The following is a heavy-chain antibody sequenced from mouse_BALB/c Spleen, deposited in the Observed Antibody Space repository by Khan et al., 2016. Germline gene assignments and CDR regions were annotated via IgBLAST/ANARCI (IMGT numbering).Heavy chain of an antibody. CDR1: GDSITSGY. D-gene: IGHD2-1*01. V-gene: IGHV3-8*02. J-gene: IGHJ4*01. CDR3: SSYYGNYYAMDY. CDR2: ISYSGSS. Sequence: EVQLQESGTSLVKPSQTLSLTGSVTGDSITSGYWNWIRKFPGNKLEYMGYISYSGSSYYNLSLKSRISFTRDTSKNKYYPQLNSATTQYTATYYCSSYYGNYYAMDYLGQGTSVTVSS.